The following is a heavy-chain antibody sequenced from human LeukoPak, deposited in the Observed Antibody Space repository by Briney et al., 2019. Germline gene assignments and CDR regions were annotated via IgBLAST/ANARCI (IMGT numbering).Heavy chain of an antibody. CDR1: GGTFSSNA. CDR3: ARSSTYCGGDCYSAKYYFDY. Sequence: SVKVSCKTSGGTFSSNAISWVRQAPGQGLEWMGGITPIFGTANYAQKFQGRVTITADESTSTAYMELSSLRSEDTAVYYCARSSTYCGGDCYSAKYYFDYWGQGTLVTVSS. V-gene: IGHV1-69*13. D-gene: IGHD2-21*02. CDR2: ITPIFGTA. J-gene: IGHJ4*02.